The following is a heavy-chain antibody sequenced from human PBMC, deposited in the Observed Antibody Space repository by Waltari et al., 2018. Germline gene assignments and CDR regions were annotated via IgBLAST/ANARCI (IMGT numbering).Heavy chain of an antibody. CDR2: ISWNSGSI. D-gene: IGHD6-13*01. CDR1: GFTFDDYA. CDR3: ARHVGGSSWYSGKN. Sequence: EVQLVESGGGLVQPGRSLRLSCAASGFTFDDYAMHWVRQAPGKGLEWVSGISWNSGSIGDADSVKGRFTISRDNAKNSLYLQMNSLRAEDTALYYCARHVGGSSWYSGKNWGQGTLVTVSS. J-gene: IGHJ4*02. V-gene: IGHV3-9*01.